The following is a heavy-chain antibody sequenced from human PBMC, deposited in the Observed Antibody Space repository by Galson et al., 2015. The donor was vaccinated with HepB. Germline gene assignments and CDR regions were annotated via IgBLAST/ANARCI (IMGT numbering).Heavy chain of an antibody. J-gene: IGHJ4*02. CDR3: ARVEMATEMPDY. Sequence: SVKVSCKASGGTFSSYAISWVRQAPGQGLEWMGGIIPILGIANYAQKFQGRVTITADKSTSTAYMELSSLRSEDTAVYYCARVEMATEMPDYWAREPWSPSPQ. CDR2: IIPILGIA. CDR1: GGTFSSYA. D-gene: IGHD5-24*01. V-gene: IGHV1-69*10.